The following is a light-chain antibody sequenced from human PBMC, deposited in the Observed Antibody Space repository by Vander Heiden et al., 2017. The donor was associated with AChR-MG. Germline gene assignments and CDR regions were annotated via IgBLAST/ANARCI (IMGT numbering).Light chain of an antibody. CDR3: CSYAGSHTYWI. J-gene: IGLJ2*01. CDR1: SSDVGYYNL. V-gene: IGLV2-23*02. Sequence: QSALTKPASVSGSPGQSIPISCTGTSSDVGYYNLVSWFQQHPGKAPKLIIYEVYKRPSGFSSRFTGSRSANTASLTISGLQADDEALYYCCSYAGSHTYWIFGGGTKLTVL. CDR2: EVY.